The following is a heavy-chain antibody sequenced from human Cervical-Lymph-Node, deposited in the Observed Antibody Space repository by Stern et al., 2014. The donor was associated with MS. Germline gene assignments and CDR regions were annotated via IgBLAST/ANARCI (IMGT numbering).Heavy chain of an antibody. D-gene: IGHD5-12*01. J-gene: IGHJ6*02. CDR3: AKEGGYDDVTMDV. Sequence: VQLVESGGGVVQPGRSLRLSCAASGFTFRGYGLHWGRQAPGKGLEWVAVISYDGSNKYYGDSVKGRFTISRDNSKNMLYLQMNGLRSDDTSIYYCAKEGGYDDVTMDVWGQGTTVTVSS. CDR2: ISYDGSNK. V-gene: IGHV3-30*18. CDR1: GFTFRGYG.